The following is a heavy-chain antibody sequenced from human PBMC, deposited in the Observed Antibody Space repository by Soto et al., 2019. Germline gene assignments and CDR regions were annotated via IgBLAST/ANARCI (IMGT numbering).Heavy chain of an antibody. J-gene: IGHJ5*02. CDR3: ARESRFLEWLSLNWFDP. CDR1: GGTCVSYG. Sequence: PVVPMRVSRAAAGGTCVSYGRHRIRKNKGKGLEWVSYISSSSSTIYYADSVKGRFTISRDNAKNSLYLQMNSLRDEDTAVYYCARESRFLEWLSLNWFDPWGQGTLVTVSS. V-gene: IGHV3-48*02. CDR2: ISSSSSTI. D-gene: IGHD3-3*01.